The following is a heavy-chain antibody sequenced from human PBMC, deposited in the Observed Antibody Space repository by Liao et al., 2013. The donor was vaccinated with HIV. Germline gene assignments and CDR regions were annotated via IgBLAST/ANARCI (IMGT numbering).Heavy chain of an antibody. CDR2: LYTSGST. V-gene: IGHV4-61*02. D-gene: IGHD2-2*02. J-gene: IGHJ4*02. Sequence: QVQLQESGPGQVKPSQTLSLTCTVSGGSISSGSYYWSWIRQPAGKGLEWIGRLYTSGSTDYIPSLKSRVTISVDTSKNQFSLRLSSVTAADTAVYYCAREGQYQLPYLFDYWGQGTLVTVSS. CDR3: AREGQYQLPYLFDY. CDR1: GGSISSGSYY.